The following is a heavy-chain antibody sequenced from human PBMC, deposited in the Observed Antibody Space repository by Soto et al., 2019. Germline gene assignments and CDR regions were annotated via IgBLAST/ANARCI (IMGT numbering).Heavy chain of an antibody. CDR1: GFTFRSYA. V-gene: IGHV3-23*01. CDR3: AKLKGWNDIGSGDNLYFDD. D-gene: IGHD3-3*01. Sequence: PVGSLRLSCAASGFTFRSYAMSWVRQAPGKGPEWVSTISGTGYSTYYADSVKVRFTVSRDNSENTLYLQMNRLRAEDTAVYYCAKLKGWNDIGSGDNLYFDDWGQGTLVTVSS. J-gene: IGHJ4*02. CDR2: ISGTGYST.